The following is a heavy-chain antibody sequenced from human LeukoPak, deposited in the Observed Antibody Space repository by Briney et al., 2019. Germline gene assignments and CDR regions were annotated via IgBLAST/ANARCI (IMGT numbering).Heavy chain of an antibody. CDR1: GGTFSSYA. CDR2: IISIFGTS. D-gene: IGHD4-17*01. V-gene: IGHV1-69*06. J-gene: IGHJ4*02. Sequence: SVKVSFKASGGTFSSYAISWLRQAPGQGLEWMGVIISIFGTSNYLQKFRGRVTITADRSTSTAYIELSRLRAEDTAGCYCARGLDDYGDYVFDYWGQGTLVTVSS. CDR3: ARGLDDYGDYVFDY.